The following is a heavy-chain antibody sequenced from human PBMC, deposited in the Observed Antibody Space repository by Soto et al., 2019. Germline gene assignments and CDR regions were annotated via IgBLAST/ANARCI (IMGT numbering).Heavy chain of an antibody. CDR2: VSHTGAT. J-gene: IGHJ4*02. CDR1: RGSISLERFY. Sequence: QVQLQESGPGLVKPSETLSLTCTVSRGSISLERFYWTWIRQPPGKGLEWIGYVSHTGATNYNPSLQSRVDISVDTSRHQFSLTLRSLTAADTAVYFCAREFSSAHITYYDFWGQGTLVSVSA. V-gene: IGHV4-61*01. CDR3: AREFSSAHITYYDF.